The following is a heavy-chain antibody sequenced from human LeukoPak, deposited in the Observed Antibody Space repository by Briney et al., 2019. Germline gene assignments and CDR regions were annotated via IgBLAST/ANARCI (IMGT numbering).Heavy chain of an antibody. CDR1: GFTFSSSA. V-gene: IGHV3-23*01. D-gene: IGHD6-6*01. J-gene: IGHJ4*02. CDR3: AIRGVSSNSLFDH. CDR2: ISGSGDST. Sequence: QPGGSLRLSCAASGFTFSSSAMSWVRQAPGKGLEWVSSISGSGDSTYYADSVKGRFTISRDNSRDTLYLQMNSLRAEDTAVYYCAIRGVSSNSLFDHWGQGTLVTVSS.